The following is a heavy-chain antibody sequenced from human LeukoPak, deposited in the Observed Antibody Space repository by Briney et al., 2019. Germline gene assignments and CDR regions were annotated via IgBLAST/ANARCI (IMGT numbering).Heavy chain of an antibody. V-gene: IGHV4-34*01. CDR3: ASRRMRYYFDY. CDR2: INHSGST. J-gene: IGHJ4*02. CDR1: GGSFSGYY. Sequence: PSETLSLTCAVYGGSFSGYYWSWIRQPPGKGLEWIGEINHSGSTNYNPSLKSRVTISVDTSKNQFSLKLSSVTAADTAVYYCASRRMRYYFDYWGQGTLVTVSS. D-gene: IGHD2/OR15-2a*01.